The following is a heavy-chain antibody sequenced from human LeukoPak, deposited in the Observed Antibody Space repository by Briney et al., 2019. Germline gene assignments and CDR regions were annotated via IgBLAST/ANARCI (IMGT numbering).Heavy chain of an antibody. CDR3: TRNGTFDY. D-gene: IGHD2-8*01. CDR1: GGSISSGDYY. J-gene: IGHJ4*02. V-gene: IGHV3-72*01. CDR2: SRNKANSYTT. Sequence: LSLTCTVSGGSISSGDYYWSWVRQAPGKGLEWVGRSRNKANSYTTEYAASVKGRFTISRDDSKNSVYLQMNSLKTEDTAVYYCTRNGTFDYWGQGTLVTVSS.